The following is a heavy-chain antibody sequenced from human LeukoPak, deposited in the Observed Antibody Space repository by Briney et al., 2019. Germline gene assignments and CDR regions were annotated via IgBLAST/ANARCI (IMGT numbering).Heavy chain of an antibody. V-gene: IGHV3-7*04. CDR2: IKQDGSEK. CDR1: GFTFSSYW. Sequence: PGGSLRLSCAASGFTFSSYWMHWVRQAPGKGLEWVANIKQDGSEKYYVDSVKGRFTISRDNAKNSLYLQMNSLRAEDTAVYYCARVVDTGSGYYYGMDVWGQGTTVTVSS. D-gene: IGHD5-18*01. CDR3: ARVVDTGSGYYYGMDV. J-gene: IGHJ6*02.